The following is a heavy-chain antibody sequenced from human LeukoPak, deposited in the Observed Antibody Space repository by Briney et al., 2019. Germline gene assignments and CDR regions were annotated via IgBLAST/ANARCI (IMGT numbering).Heavy chain of an antibody. CDR2: ISSNAGST. Sequence: GGSLRLSCSVSGFTLVTYVMHRVRQAPGKGLEYVSSISSNAGSTYYADSVKGRFTISRDNSKNTLYLQMSSLRPEDTAVYYCVKDRWVDYWGQGTLVTVSS. J-gene: IGHJ4*02. CDR1: GFTLVTYV. CDR3: VKDRWVDY. V-gene: IGHV3-64D*09. D-gene: IGHD6-13*01.